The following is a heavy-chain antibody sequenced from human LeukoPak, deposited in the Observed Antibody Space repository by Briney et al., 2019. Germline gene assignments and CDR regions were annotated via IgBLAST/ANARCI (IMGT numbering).Heavy chain of an antibody. Sequence: GGSLRLSCVVSGFTFSSYWMSWVRQAPGKGLEWVAYLNQDGSQKYYVDSVKGRFTISRDNSKNTVYLQMNSLRTEDTAVYYCARDGSGAAADYQYYYGMDVWGQGTTVTVSS. V-gene: IGHV3-7*01. D-gene: IGHD6-25*01. CDR3: ARDGSGAAADYQYYYGMDV. CDR1: GFTFSSYW. CDR2: LNQDGSQK. J-gene: IGHJ6*02.